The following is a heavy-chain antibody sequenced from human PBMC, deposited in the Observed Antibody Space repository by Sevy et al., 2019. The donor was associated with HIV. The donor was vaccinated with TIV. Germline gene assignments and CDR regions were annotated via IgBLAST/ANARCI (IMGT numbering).Heavy chain of an antibody. CDR1: GYTLTKLS. CDR3: ATTKDYYDSSGYPFDD. Sequence: ASVKVSRTVSGYTLTKLSMHWVRQAPGKGPEWLGTFDPEDGDPEDGETVYAQKFQDRVIMTDDISTDTAYMELSSLTSEDTAVYYCATTKDYYDSSGYPFDDWGQGTLVTVSS. CDR2: FDPEDGDPEDGET. J-gene: IGHJ4*02. D-gene: IGHD3-22*01. V-gene: IGHV1-24*01.